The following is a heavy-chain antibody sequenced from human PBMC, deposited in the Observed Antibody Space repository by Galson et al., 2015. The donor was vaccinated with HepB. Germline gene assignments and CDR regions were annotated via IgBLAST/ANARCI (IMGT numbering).Heavy chain of an antibody. V-gene: IGHV3-48*02. J-gene: IGHJ4*02. CDR2: ISRSSNTI. CDR3: AKDRSAALDY. CDR1: GFTFSTYS. D-gene: IGHD3-3*01. Sequence: LRLSCAASGFTFSTYSMNWVRQTPGKGLEWVAYISRSSNTIYYADSVRGRFTVSRDNARNSLYLHMNSLGDEDTAIYYCAKDRSAALDYWGQGSLVTVSS.